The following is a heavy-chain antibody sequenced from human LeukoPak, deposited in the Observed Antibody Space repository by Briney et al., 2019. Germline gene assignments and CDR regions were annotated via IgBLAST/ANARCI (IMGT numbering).Heavy chain of an antibody. V-gene: IGHV1-18*01. D-gene: IGHD6-13*01. Sequence: ASVKVSCKASGYTFTSYGISWVRQAPGQGLEWMGWISAYNGNTNYAQKLQGRVTMTTDTSTSTAYMELRSLRSDDTAVYYCARVGYSSSWYTPYYYYYGMDVWGQGTTVTVSS. CDR1: GYTFTSYG. CDR3: ARVGYSSSWYTPYYYYYGMDV. CDR2: ISAYNGNT. J-gene: IGHJ6*02.